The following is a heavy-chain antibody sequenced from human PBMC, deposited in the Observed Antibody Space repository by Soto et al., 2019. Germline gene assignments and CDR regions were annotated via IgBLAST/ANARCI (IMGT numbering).Heavy chain of an antibody. CDR2: TYYRSKWYD. CDR1: GDSVSSNSAT. Sequence: SQTLSLTCAISGDSVSSNSATWNWIRQSPSRGLEWLGRTYYRSKWYDDYAVSVKSQIIVNPDTSRNRFSLQLSSVTPEDTAVYYCARGSPNWFDPWGQGTLVTVSS. CDR3: ARGSPNWFDP. J-gene: IGHJ5*02. V-gene: IGHV6-1*01.